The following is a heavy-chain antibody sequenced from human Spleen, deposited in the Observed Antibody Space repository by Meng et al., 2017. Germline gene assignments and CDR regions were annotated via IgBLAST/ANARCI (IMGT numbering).Heavy chain of an antibody. CDR3: ARGPFWICSSTSCYGEENAFDI. CDR1: GDSVSSGSYY. D-gene: IGHD2-2*01. V-gene: IGHV4-61*01. CDR2: VYYSGST. Sequence: SETLSLTCTVSGDSVSSGSYYWSWIRQPPGRALEWIGYVYYSGSTNYSPSLKSRVTISIDTSKTQFSLRLSSVTAADTAVYYRARGPFWICSSTSCYGEENAFDIWGQGTMVTVSS. J-gene: IGHJ3*02.